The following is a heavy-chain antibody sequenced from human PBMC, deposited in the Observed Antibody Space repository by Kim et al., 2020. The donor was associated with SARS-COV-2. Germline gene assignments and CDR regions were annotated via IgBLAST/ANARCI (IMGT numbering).Heavy chain of an antibody. V-gene: IGHV1-69*13. CDR1: GGTFSSYA. CDR3: ASPGVGELCCAFDI. CDR2: IIPIFGTA. J-gene: IGHJ3*02. D-gene: IGHD3-10*01. Sequence: SVKVSCKASGGTFSSYAISWVRQAPGQGLEWMGGIIPIFGTANYAQKFQGRVTITADESTSTAYMELSSLRSEDTAVYYCASPGVGELCCAFDIWGQGTMVTVSS.